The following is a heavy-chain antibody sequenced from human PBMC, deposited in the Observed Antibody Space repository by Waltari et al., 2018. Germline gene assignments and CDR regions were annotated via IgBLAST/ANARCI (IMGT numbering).Heavy chain of an antibody. J-gene: IGHJ4*02. V-gene: IGHV3-66*02. CDR3: ARGGGSGWYPIGY. CDR2: IYSGGST. Sequence: EVQLVESGGGLVQPGGSLRLSCAASGFTVSSNYMSWFRQAPGKGLEWVSVIYSGGSTYYADSVKGRFTISRDNSKNTLYLQMNSLRAEDTAVYYCARGGGSGWYPIGYWGQGTLVTVSS. D-gene: IGHD6-19*01. CDR1: GFTVSSNY.